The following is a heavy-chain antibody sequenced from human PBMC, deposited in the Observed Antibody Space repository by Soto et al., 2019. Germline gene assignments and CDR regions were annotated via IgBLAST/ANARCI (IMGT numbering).Heavy chain of an antibody. CDR3: AKGLDIVLVPGTIGPYYYYGVDV. V-gene: IGHV3-30*18. D-gene: IGHD2-2*03. CDR1: GFTFSSYG. J-gene: IGHJ6*02. Sequence: VQLVESGGGVVQPGRSLRLSCAASGFTFSSYGMNWVRQAPGKGLEWVALISYDGITKYYADSVKGRFTISRDNAKNTQYLQMNSLRPEDTAVYYCAKGLDIVLVPGTIGPYYYYGVDVWDQGTTVTVSS. CDR2: ISYDGITK.